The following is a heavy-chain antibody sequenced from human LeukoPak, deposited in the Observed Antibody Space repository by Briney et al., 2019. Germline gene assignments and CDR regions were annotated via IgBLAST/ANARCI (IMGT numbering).Heavy chain of an antibody. CDR1: GYTLTGYF. V-gene: IGHV1-2*02. Sequence: ASVKVSCKTSGYTLTGYFIHWVRQAPGQGLEWMGWINPNSAGTNSAQKFQGRLTMTWDTSIRTAYMQLGWLKSDDTAVYYCASEGDGSNLYSWLDPWGQGTLVTVSA. CDR3: ASEGDGSNLYSWLDP. J-gene: IGHJ5*02. CDR2: INPNSAGT. D-gene: IGHD5-24*01.